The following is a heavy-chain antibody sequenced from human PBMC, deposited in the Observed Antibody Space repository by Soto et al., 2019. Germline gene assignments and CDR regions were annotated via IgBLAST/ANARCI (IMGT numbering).Heavy chain of an antibody. Sequence: ASVKVSCKASGGTFSSYAISWVRQAPGQGLEWMGGIIPIFGTANYAQKFQGRVTITADESTSTAYMELSSLRSEDTAVYYCARDPDIVVVPAAHERYYYYYGMDVWGQGTTVTVSS. V-gene: IGHV1-69*13. J-gene: IGHJ6*02. CDR2: IIPIFGTA. CDR1: GGTFSSYA. D-gene: IGHD2-2*01. CDR3: ARDPDIVVVPAAHERYYYYYGMDV.